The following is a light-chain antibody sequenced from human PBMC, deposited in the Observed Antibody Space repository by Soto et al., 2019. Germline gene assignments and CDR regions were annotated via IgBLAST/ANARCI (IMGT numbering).Light chain of an antibody. CDR3: QAWDNSTVV. CDR2: QDK. Sequence: SYELTQPPSVSVSPGQTASITCSGDKLGDKYACWYQQKPGQSPVLVIYQDKKRPSGIPERFSGSNSGNTATLTLSGTQALDEADYYCQAWDNSTVVFGGGTKLTVL. V-gene: IGLV3-1*01. J-gene: IGLJ2*01. CDR1: KLGDKY.